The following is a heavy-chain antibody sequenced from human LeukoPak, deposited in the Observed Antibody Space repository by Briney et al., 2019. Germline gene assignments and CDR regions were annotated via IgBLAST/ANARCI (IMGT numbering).Heavy chain of an antibody. V-gene: IGHV3-23*01. CDR2: ISGGGGRT. CDR3: AKGSLIAVAGPFDC. J-gene: IGHJ4*02. CDR1: GFTFSSNA. Sequence: GGSLRLSCAASGFTFSSNAMSWVRQAPGKGMEWVSTISGGGGRTYYADSVKGRFTISRDNSKNTLYLHMNSLRAEDAALYYCAKGSLIAVAGPFDCWGQGTLVTVSS. D-gene: IGHD6-19*01.